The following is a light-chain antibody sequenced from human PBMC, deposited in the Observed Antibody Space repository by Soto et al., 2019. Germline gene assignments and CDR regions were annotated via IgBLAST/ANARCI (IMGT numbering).Light chain of an antibody. V-gene: IGKV3-15*01. CDR2: GAS. J-gene: IGKJ2*01. CDR1: QSISSN. CDR3: QQYNNYYT. Sequence: EMVMTQSPATLSVSPGERATLSCRASQSISSNLAWYQQKPGRVPRLLIYGASTRATGIPARFSGSGSGTEFTLTISSLQSEDFAVYYCQQYNNYYTFGQGTKLEIK.